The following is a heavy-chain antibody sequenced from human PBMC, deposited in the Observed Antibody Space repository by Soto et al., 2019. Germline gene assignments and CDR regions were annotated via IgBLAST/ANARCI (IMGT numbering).Heavy chain of an antibody. CDR2: INTGNGNT. J-gene: IGHJ4*02. CDR1: GFTFTSYS. Sequence: SVKVSCKASGFTFTSYSLYWVRQSPGQRLEWMGWINTGNGNTKYSQKFQGRVTITRDTSASTAYMELSSLRSEDTAVYYCARGDTMVRGVIIDYFDYWGQGTLVTVSS. D-gene: IGHD3-10*01. CDR3: ARGDTMVRGVIIDYFDY. V-gene: IGHV1-3*04.